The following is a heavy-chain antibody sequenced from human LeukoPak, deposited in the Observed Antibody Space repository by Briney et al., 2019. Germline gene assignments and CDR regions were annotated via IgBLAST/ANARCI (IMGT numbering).Heavy chain of an antibody. CDR1: GYTFTSYG. Sequence: ASVKVSCKASGYTFTSYGISWVRQAPGQGLEWMGWISAYNGNTNYAQKLQGRVTMTTDTSTSTAYMELRSLRSDDTAVYYGARPTGSSWDALYVFDIWAKGKMVTVSS. CDR3: ARPTGSSWDALYVFDI. V-gene: IGHV1-18*04. J-gene: IGHJ3*02. D-gene: IGHD6-13*01. CDR2: ISAYNGNT.